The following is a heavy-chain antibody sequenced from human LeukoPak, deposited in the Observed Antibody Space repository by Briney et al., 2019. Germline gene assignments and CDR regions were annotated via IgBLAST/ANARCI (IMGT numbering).Heavy chain of an antibody. J-gene: IGHJ4*02. V-gene: IGHV4-59*01. CDR3: ARYSYSGSSYYFDY. CDR1: GGSISSYY. D-gene: IGHD1-26*01. CDR2: IYYSGST. Sequence: PSETLSLTCTVSGGSISSYYWSWIRQPPGKGLEWIGYIYYSGSTNYNPSLKSRVTISVDTSKNQFSLKLSSVTAADTAVYYCARYSYSGSSYYFDYWGQRTLVTVSS.